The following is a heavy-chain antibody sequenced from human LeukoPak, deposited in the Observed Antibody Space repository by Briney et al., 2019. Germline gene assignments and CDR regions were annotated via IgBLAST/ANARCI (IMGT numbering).Heavy chain of an antibody. V-gene: IGHV4-39*07. CDR2: IYYSGST. D-gene: IGHD1-1*01. J-gene: IGHJ4*02. Sequence: PSETLSLTCTVSGGSISSSSYYWGWIRQPPGKGLEWIGSIYYSGSTYYNPSLKSRVTISVDTSKNQFSLKLSSVTAADTAVYYCARMGSELERQLDYWGQGTLVTVSS. CDR3: ARMGSELERQLDY. CDR1: GGSISSSSYY.